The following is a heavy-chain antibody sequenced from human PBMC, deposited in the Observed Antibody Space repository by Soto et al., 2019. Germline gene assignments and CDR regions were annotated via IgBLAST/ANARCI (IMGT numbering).Heavy chain of an antibody. CDR1: GYRFTSYW. J-gene: IGHJ5*02. Sequence: GETLKISCRTSGYRFTSYWIAWVRQMPGKGLEWMGIIFPSDSDTRYSPSFQGQVTISADRSTSTVFPQWASLKASDTAVYFCARKDKSGYFNWFDPWGQGTLVTVSS. CDR3: ARKDKSGYFNWFDP. V-gene: IGHV5-51*01. D-gene: IGHD3-22*01. CDR2: IFPSDSDT.